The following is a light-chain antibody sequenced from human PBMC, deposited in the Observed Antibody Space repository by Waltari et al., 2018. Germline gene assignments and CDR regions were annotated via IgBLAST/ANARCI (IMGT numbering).Light chain of an antibody. J-gene: IGLJ2*01. V-gene: IGLV2-23*01. CDR2: EDS. CDR1: SRDVGSYNL. Sequence: QSALTQPASVSGSPGQSITISCTGTSRDVGSYNLVSWYQQHTGKAPKPMIYEDSKRPSGVSNLVSGSKSGNTASLTISGLQAEDEADYYCCAYACSSTVVFGGGTKLTVL. CDR3: CAYACSSTVV.